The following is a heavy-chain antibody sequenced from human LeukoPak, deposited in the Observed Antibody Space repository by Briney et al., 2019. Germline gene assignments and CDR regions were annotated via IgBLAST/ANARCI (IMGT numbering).Heavy chain of an antibody. CDR3: ARDGFLAADY. Sequence: PSETLSLTCTVSGGSISSSTYYWGWIRQPPGKGLEWIGNIYYSGNTYYNPSLNSRVTISVDTSKNQFSLKLRSVTAADTAVYYCARDGFLAADYWGQGTLVTVSS. V-gene: IGHV4-39*07. D-gene: IGHD3-3*01. CDR2: IYYSGNT. J-gene: IGHJ4*02. CDR1: GGSISSSTYY.